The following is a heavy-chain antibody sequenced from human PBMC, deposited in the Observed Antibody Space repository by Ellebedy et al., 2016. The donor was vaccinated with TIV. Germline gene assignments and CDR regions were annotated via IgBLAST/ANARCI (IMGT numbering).Heavy chain of an antibody. CDR1: GFTPTNSW. D-gene: IGHD2-8*01. Sequence: PGGSLRLSCAASGFTPTNSWMHWVRQAPGKGLVWVSRINPHGSTTNYADSVRGRFTISRDNAKNTLYLQMNSLRAEDTAVYYCATFFNGWGQGTTVTVSS. J-gene: IGHJ6*02. CDR3: ATFFNG. V-gene: IGHV3-74*01. CDR2: INPHGSTT.